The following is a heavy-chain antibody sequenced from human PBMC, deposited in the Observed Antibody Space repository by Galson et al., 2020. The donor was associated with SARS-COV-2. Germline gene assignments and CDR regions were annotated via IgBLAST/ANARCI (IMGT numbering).Heavy chain of an antibody. J-gene: IGHJ4*02. CDR3: ARVSIRFLEWFFPLFDS. V-gene: IGHV1-8*01. D-gene: IGHD3-3*01. CDR2: MNPNSGNT. CDR1: GYTFTSYD. Sequence: ASVKVSCKASGYTFTSYDINWVRQATGQGLEWMGWMNPNSGNTGYAQKFQGRVTMTRNTSISTAYMELSSLRSEDTAVYYCARVSIRFLEWFFPLFDSWGQGTLVTVSS.